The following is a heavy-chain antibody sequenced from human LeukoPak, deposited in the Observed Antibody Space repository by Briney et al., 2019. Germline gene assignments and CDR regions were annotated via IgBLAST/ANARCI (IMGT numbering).Heavy chain of an antibody. CDR1: GFTFNTYD. V-gene: IGHV3-23*01. CDR3: AKDRPYDSSGPANY. Sequence: GGTLRLSCAASGFTFNTYDMTWVRQAPGKGLEGVSGISGSGISTYYAESVKGRFTISRDNSKNTLYLQMNSLRAEDTAVYYCAKDRPYDSSGPANYWGQGTLVTVSS. D-gene: IGHD3-22*01. CDR2: ISGSGIST. J-gene: IGHJ4*02.